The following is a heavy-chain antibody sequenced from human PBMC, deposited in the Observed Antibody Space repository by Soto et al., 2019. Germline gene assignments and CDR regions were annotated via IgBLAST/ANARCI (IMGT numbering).Heavy chain of an antibody. CDR2: ISTSSSYT. J-gene: IGHJ4*02. V-gene: IGHV3-11*05. CDR3: ARLRLTGYFDY. CDR1: GFTFSDHY. Sequence: QVQLVESGGGLVKPGGSLRLSCVASGFTFSDHYMTWIRQAPGKGLEWLSFISTSSSYTNYAASVKGRTTISRDNAMNALYLQGNGLRAEDTAVYYCARLRLTGYFDYWGQGTLVTVSS.